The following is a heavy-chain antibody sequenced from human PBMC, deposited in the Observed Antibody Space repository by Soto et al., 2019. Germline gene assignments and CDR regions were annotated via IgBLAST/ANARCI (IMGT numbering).Heavy chain of an antibody. Sequence: QVQLVQSGAEVKKPGASVKVSCKASGYTFTSYGISWVRQAPGQGLEWMGWISAYNGNTNYAQKLQGRVTMTTATSTSTAYMELRSLRSDDTAVYYCARAPMLLLPSWHFDYWGQGTLVTVSS. J-gene: IGHJ4*02. CDR3: ARAPMLLLPSWHFDY. CDR2: ISAYNGNT. D-gene: IGHD3-22*01. CDR1: GYTFTSYG. V-gene: IGHV1-18*01.